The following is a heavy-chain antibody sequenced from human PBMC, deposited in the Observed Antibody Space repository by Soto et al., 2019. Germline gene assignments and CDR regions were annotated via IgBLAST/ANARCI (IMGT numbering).Heavy chain of an antibody. Sequence: QVQLQESGPGLVKPSETLSLTCTVSGGSISSYYWSWIRQPPGKGLEWIGYIYYSGSTNYNPSLKSRVTISVDTSKNQSSLKLSSVTAADTAVYYCAKTYDFWSDNIGWFDPWGQGTLVTVSS. CDR2: IYYSGST. CDR3: AKTYDFWSDNIGWFDP. CDR1: GGSISSYY. J-gene: IGHJ5*02. D-gene: IGHD3-3*01. V-gene: IGHV4-59*08.